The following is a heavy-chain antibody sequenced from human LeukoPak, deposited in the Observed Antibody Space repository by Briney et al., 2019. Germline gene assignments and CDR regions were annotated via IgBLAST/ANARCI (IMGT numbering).Heavy chain of an antibody. D-gene: IGHD2-15*01. Sequence: SETLSLTCAVYGGSFSGYYWSWIRQPPGKGLEWIGEINHSGSTNYNPSLKSRVTISVDTSKNQFSLKLSSVTAADTAVYYCARHRGYCSGGSCYWYNWFDPWGQGTLVTVSS. V-gene: IGHV4-34*01. CDR1: GGSFSGYY. CDR3: ARHRGYCSGGSCYWYNWFDP. CDR2: INHSGST. J-gene: IGHJ5*02.